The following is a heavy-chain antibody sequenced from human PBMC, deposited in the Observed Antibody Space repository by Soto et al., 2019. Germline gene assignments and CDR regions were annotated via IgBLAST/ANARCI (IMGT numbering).Heavy chain of an antibody. CDR1: GGSISSGGYY. CDR3: ARGVVVVVAATLWWFDP. J-gene: IGHJ5*02. D-gene: IGHD2-15*01. V-gene: IGHV4-31*03. Sequence: QVQLQESGPGLVKPSQTLSLTCTVSGGSISSGGYYWSWIRQHPGKGLEWIGYIYYSGSTYYNPSLKSRVTISVDTSKSQFSLKLSSVTAADTAVYYCARGVVVVVAATLWWFDPWGQGTLVTVSS. CDR2: IYYSGST.